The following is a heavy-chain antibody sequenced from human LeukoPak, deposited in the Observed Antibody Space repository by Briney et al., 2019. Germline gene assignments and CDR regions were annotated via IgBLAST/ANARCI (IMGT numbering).Heavy chain of an antibody. V-gene: IGHV3-48*04. J-gene: IGHJ3*02. D-gene: IGHD6-13*01. CDR1: GFTFSRYS. CDR3: AGLAAPDAFDI. CDR2: LSSGSDSI. Sequence: GGSLRLSCAASGFTFSRYSMNWVRQAPGKGLEWISYLSSGSDSIFYADSVKGRLTISRDNAKNSLYLQMNSLRAEDTAVYYCAGLAAPDAFDIWGQGTMVTVSS.